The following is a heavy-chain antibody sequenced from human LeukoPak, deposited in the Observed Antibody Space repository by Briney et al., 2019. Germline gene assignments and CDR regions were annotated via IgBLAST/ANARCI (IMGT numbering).Heavy chain of an antibody. V-gene: IGHV3-30*02. D-gene: IGHD3-10*01. J-gene: IGHJ6*02. Sequence: GGSLRLSCAASGFTFSSYGMDWVRQAPGKGLEWVAFIRYDGSNKYYADSVKGRFTISIDNSKNTLYLQMDSLRAEDTAVYYCARDGGSGSYSNATIYYGMDVWGQGTTVTVSS. CDR1: GFTFSSYG. CDR2: IRYDGSNK. CDR3: ARDGGSGSYSNATIYYGMDV.